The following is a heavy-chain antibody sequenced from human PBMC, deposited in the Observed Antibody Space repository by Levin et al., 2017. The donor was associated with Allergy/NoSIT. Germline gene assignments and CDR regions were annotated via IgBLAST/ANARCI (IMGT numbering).Heavy chain of an antibody. CDR1: GFTFSSYA. Sequence: PGGSLRLSCAASGFTFSSYAMHWVRQAPGKGLEWVAVISYDGSNNYYAGYVKGRFTISRDNSKNTLFLQMNSLRAEDTAVYYCATTGDCSNTNCYRPFDYWGQGTLVTVSS. D-gene: IGHD2-2*01. CDR2: ISYDGSNN. V-gene: IGHV3-30-3*01. J-gene: IGHJ4*02. CDR3: ATTGDCSNTNCYRPFDY.